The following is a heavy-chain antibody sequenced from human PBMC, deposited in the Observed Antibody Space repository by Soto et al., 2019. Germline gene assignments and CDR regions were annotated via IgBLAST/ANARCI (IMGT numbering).Heavy chain of an antibody. CDR3: ARLRWDYYGMDV. V-gene: IGHV4-59*01. J-gene: IGHJ6*02. Sequence: SESLSRTCTVSGRAMVGYAGVWTGQPPGKGLEWIGYIYYSGSTNYNPSLKSRVTISVDTSKNQFSLKLSSVTAADTAVYYCARLRWDYYGMDVWGQGTTVTVSS. CDR2: IYYSGST. D-gene: IGHD4-17*01. CDR1: GRAMVGYA.